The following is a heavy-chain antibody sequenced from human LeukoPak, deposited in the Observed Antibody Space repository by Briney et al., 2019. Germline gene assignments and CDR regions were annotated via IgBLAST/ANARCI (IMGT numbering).Heavy chain of an antibody. CDR2: IYSGGST. CDR3: ARGRGVVVIAYFDY. D-gene: IGHD3-22*01. V-gene: IGHV3-53*01. J-gene: IGHJ4*02. CDR1: GFTVSSNY. Sequence: GGSLRLSCAASGFTVSSNYMSWVRQAPGKGLEWVSVIYSGGSTHYADSVKGRFTISRDNSKNTLYLQMNSLRAEDTAVYYCARGRGVVVIAYFDYWGQGTLVTVSS.